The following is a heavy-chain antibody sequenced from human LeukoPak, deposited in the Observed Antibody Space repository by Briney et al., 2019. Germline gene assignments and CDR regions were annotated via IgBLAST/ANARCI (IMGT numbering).Heavy chain of an antibody. CDR1: GGSISSYY. D-gene: IGHD6-13*01. V-gene: IGHV4-59*08. J-gene: IGHJ2*01. CDR3: ARHVKGSFEQQPWYFDL. Sequence: SETLSPTCTVPGGSISSYYWSWIRQPPGKGLEWIGYIYYSGSTNYNPSLKSRVTISVDTSKNQFSLKLSSVTAADTAVYYCARHVKGSFEQQPWYFDLWGRGTLVTVSS. CDR2: IYYSGST.